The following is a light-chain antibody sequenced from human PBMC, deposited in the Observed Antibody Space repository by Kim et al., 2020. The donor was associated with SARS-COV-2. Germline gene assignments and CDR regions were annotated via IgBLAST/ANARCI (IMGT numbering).Light chain of an antibody. CDR3: NSYTSTNTRV. CDR2: DVN. Sequence: QSALTQPASVSGSPGQSITISCTGTSSDVGGYDFVSWYQQHPGKAPKLIIYDVNDRPSGVSDRFSGSKSGNTASLTISGLQPEDEANYYCNSYTSTNTRVFGGGTMLTVL. CDR1: SSDVGGYDF. V-gene: IGLV2-14*01. J-gene: IGLJ3*02.